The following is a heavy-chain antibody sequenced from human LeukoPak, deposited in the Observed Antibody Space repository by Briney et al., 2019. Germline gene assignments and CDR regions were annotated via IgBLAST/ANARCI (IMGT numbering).Heavy chain of an antibody. CDR2: IYYSGST. CDR3: ARATWPLCYFDY. Sequence: SETLSLTCTVSGGSISSYYWGWIRQPPGKGLEWIGSIYYSGSTYYNPSLKSRVTISVDTSKNQFSLKLSSVTAADTAVYYCARATWPLCYFDYWGQGTLVTVSS. J-gene: IGHJ4*02. CDR1: GGSISSYY. V-gene: IGHV4-39*02. D-gene: IGHD5-12*01.